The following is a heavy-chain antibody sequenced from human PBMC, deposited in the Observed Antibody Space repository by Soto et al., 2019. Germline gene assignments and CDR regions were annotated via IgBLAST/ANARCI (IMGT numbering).Heavy chain of an antibody. D-gene: IGHD2-8*01. J-gene: IGHJ6*02. V-gene: IGHV1-18*01. CDR1: GYTFTSYG. Sequence: QVQLVQSGAEVKKPGASVKVSCKASGYTFTSYGISWVRQAPGQGLEWMGWISAYNGNTNYAQKLQGRVTMTTDTSTRTAYMELRSLRSDDTAVYDCARDPYCTNGVCYQDVGMDVWGQGTTVTVSS. CDR2: ISAYNGNT. CDR3: ARDPYCTNGVCYQDVGMDV.